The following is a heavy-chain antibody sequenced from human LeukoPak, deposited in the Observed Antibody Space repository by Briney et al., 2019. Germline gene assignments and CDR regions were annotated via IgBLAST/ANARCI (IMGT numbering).Heavy chain of an antibody. CDR1: GFTSSSYA. D-gene: IGHD2-2*01. CDR3: ARDRSVVVPAVRYFYYYGMDV. J-gene: IGHJ6*02. Sequence: GGSLRLSCAASGFTSSSYAMHWVRQAPGKGLEWVAVISYDGSNKYYADSVKGRFTISRDNSKNTLYLQMNSLRAEDTAVYYCARDRSVVVPAVRYFYYYGMDVWGQGTTVTVSS. V-gene: IGHV3-30-3*01. CDR2: ISYDGSNK.